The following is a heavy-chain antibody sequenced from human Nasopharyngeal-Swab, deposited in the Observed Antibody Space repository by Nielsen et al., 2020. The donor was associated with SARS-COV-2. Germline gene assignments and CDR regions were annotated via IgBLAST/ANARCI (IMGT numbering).Heavy chain of an antibody. CDR3: ARDGSSSYDY. CDR2: IAPAGDGT. D-gene: IGHD6-13*01. CDR1: GFTFSDDA. Sequence: GGSLRLSCAASGFTFSDDAMHWVRQAPGKGLEWVAAIAPAGDGTDYADSVKGRFTISRDNSKNTLYLQMNSLRAEDTAVYYCARDGSSSYDYWGQGALVTVSS. J-gene: IGHJ4*02. V-gene: IGHV3-30-3*01.